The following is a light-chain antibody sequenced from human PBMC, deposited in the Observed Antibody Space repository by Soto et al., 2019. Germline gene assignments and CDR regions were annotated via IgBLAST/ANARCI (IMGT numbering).Light chain of an antibody. J-gene: IGKJ5*01. CDR3: QQRNIWPPVT. CDR2: GAF. Sequence: EIVMTQSPATLSVSPGERVSFSCRASQSVTNFLAWYQQKPGQAPRLLIYGAFNRATGIPARFSGSGSGTDFTLTISSLEPEDSAIYYCQQRNIWPPVTFGQGTRLEIK. CDR1: QSVTNF. V-gene: IGKV3-11*01.